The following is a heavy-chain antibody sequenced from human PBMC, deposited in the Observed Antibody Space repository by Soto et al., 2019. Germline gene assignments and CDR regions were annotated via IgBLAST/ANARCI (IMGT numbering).Heavy chain of an antibody. CDR1: GYTFTGYY. V-gene: IGHV1-2*04. CDR3: ARGLRGGVDYDILTGYYSDDAFDI. CDR2: INPNSGGT. J-gene: IGHJ3*02. Sequence: ASVKVSCKASGYTFTGYYMHWVRQAPGQGLEWMGWINPNSGGTNYAQKFQGWVTMTKDTSISTAYMELSRPRSDDTAVYYCARGLRGGVDYDILTGYYSDDAFDIWGQGTMVTVS. D-gene: IGHD3-9*01.